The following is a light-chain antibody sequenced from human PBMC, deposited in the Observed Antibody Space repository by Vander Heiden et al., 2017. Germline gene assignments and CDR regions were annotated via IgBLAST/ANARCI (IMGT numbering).Light chain of an antibody. Sequence: DVVITQSPLSLPVTPGEPASISCRSSQSLLQSNGYSYLDLYLQKPGQSPQVLIYLGSNRGSGVPDRFSGSGSGTDFTLKISRVEAEDVGVYYCMQALHTPRTFGQGTKVHIK. CDR1: QSLLQSNGYSY. V-gene: IGKV2-28*01. CDR2: LGS. J-gene: IGKJ1*01. CDR3: MQALHTPRT.